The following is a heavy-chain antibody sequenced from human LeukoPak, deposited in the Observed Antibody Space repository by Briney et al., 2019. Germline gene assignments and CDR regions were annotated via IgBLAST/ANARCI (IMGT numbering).Heavy chain of an antibody. Sequence: GGSLRLSCAASGFTFEDYAMHWVRQVPGKGLEWVSGISWNSGTIGYADSVKGRFTISRDNAKNSLYLQMDSLRAEDTAVYYCAKERAGYTNPYYFDYWGQGTLVTVSS. CDR2: ISWNSGTI. CDR1: GFTFEDYA. V-gene: IGHV3-9*01. D-gene: IGHD3-16*02. J-gene: IGHJ4*02. CDR3: AKERAGYTNPYYFDY.